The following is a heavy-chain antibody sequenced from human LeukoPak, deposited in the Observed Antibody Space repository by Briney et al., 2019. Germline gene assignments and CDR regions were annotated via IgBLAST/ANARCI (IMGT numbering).Heavy chain of an antibody. Sequence: PSETLSLTCAVYGGSFSDYYWSWIRQPPGKGLEWIGEINHSGSTNYNPSLKSRVTISVDTSKNQFSLKLSSVTAADTAVYYCAREGNDSSGYYSPRTIDYWGQGTLVTVSS. D-gene: IGHD3-22*01. CDR2: INHSGST. J-gene: IGHJ4*02. CDR1: GGSFSDYY. CDR3: AREGNDSSGYYSPRTIDY. V-gene: IGHV4-34*01.